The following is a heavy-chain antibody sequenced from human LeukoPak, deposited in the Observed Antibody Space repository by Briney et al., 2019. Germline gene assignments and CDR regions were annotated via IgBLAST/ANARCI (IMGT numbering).Heavy chain of an antibody. CDR1: GYSFTSYW. CDR2: IYPGDSDT. CDR3: ARVFRYGSGSSLANWFDP. Sequence: GESLKISCKGSGYSFTSYWIGWVRQMPGKGLEWMGIIYPGDSDTIYSPSFQGQVTISADKSISTAYLQWSSLKASDTAMYYCARVFRYGSGSSLANWFDPWGQGTLVTVSS. V-gene: IGHV5-51*01. J-gene: IGHJ5*02. D-gene: IGHD3-10*01.